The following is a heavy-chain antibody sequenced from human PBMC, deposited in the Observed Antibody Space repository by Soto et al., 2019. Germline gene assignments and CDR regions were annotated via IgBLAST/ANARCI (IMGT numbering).Heavy chain of an antibody. CDR3: ARAGGNYDVWSAYYPFDY. V-gene: IGHV4-59*01. D-gene: IGHD3-3*01. CDR1: GGSISTYY. J-gene: IGHJ4*02. CDR2: VYYSGST. Sequence: QVQLQESGPGLVRPSETLSLTCTVSGGSISTYYWSWIRQPPGKGLEWIGYVYYSGSTDYIPSLKSRVNISVDMSKNHFSLRLSSVTAADTAVYYCARAGGNYDVWSAYYPFDYWGQGTLVTVSS.